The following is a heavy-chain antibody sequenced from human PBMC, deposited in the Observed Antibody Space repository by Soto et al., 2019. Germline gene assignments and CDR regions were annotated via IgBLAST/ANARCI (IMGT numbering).Heavy chain of an antibody. CDR1: GYSFTNND. Sequence: ASVKVSCKASGYSFTNNDVSWVRQATGQGLEWMGWMNPGSGDTGYAQKFQGRVTMTRDISIATAYMELSSLRSDDTAIYYCARMATFGSLNWFDPWGQGALVTVSS. J-gene: IGHJ5*02. CDR2: MNPGSGDT. V-gene: IGHV1-8*01. CDR3: ARMATFGSLNWFDP. D-gene: IGHD3-16*01.